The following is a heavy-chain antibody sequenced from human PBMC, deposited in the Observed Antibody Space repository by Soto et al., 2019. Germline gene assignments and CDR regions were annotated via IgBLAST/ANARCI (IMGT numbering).Heavy chain of an antibody. CDR2: IYYSGST. Sequence: SETLSLTCTVSGGSSSSGGYYWSWIRQHPGKGLEWIGYIYYSGSTYYNPSLKSRVTISVDTSKNQFSLKLSSVTAADTAVYYCARGMGGSYFIYYFDYWGQGTLVTVSS. J-gene: IGHJ4*02. CDR3: ARGMGGSYFIYYFDY. D-gene: IGHD1-26*01. V-gene: IGHV4-31*03. CDR1: GGSSSSGGYY.